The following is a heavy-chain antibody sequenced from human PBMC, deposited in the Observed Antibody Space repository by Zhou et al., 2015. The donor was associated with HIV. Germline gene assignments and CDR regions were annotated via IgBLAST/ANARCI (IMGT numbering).Heavy chain of an antibody. CDR2: IIPIFGTA. V-gene: IGHV1-69*06. J-gene: IGHJ6*03. Sequence: QVQLVQSGAEVKKPGSSVKVSCKASGGTFSSYAISWVRQAPGQGLEWMGGIIPIFGTANYAQKFQGRVTMTRDTSISTAYMELSRLTSDDTAVYYCAREVYDFNYYYYYMDVWGKGTTVTVSS. D-gene: IGHD3-3*01. CDR3: AREVYDFNYYYYYMDV. CDR1: GGTFSSYA.